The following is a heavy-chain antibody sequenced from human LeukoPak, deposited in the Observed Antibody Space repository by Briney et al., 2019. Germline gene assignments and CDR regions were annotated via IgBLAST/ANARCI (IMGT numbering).Heavy chain of an antibody. D-gene: IGHD3-3*01. V-gene: IGHV3-48*03. CDR2: ISSSGSTI. CDR1: GFTFSSYE. CDR3: ARVPYDFWSAASVPGSYYMDV. Sequence: GGSLRLSCAASGFTFSSYEMNWVRQAPGKGLEWVSYISSSGSTIYYVDSVKGRFTISRDNAKNSLFLQMNSLRAEDTAIYYCARVPYDFWSAASVPGSYYMDVWGKGTTVTVSS. J-gene: IGHJ6*03.